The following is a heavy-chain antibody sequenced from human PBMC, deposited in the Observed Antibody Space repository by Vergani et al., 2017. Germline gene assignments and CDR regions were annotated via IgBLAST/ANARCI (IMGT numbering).Heavy chain of an antibody. D-gene: IGHD5-12*01. CDR3: ARDFGWLRLSNWFDP. J-gene: IGHJ5*02. CDR2: INPNSGGA. V-gene: IGHV1-2*02. Sequence: QVQLVQSGAEVKKPGASVKVSCKASGYTFTGYFIHWVRQAPGQGLEWMGWINPNSGGANYAQKFQGRVTMTRDTSISTAYMELSSLIIDDTAVYYWARDFGWLRLSNWFDPWGQGTLVTVSS. CDR1: GYTFTGYF.